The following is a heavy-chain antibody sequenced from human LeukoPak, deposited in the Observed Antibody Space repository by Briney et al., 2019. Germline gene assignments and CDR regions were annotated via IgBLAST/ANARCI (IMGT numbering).Heavy chain of an antibody. V-gene: IGHV1-2*02. CDR2: INPNSGGI. CDR3: ARGGGFSYGDRYYYYYMDV. J-gene: IGHJ6*03. CDR1: GYTFTGYY. Sequence: GASVKVSCKASGYTFTGYYMHWVRQAPGQGLEWMGCINPNSGGINYAQKFQGRVTMTRDTSISTAYMELNRLRSGDTAVYYCARGGGFSYGDRYYYYYMDVWGKGTTVTISS. D-gene: IGHD5-18*01.